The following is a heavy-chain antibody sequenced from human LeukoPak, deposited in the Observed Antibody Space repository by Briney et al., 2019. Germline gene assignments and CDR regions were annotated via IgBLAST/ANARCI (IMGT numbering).Heavy chain of an antibody. Sequence: SETLSLTCTVSNXSINTYYWSWIRQPPGKGLEWIGYIYYSGSTNYNPSLKSRVTISVDTSKNQFSLKLSSVTAAHTAVYYCARGRYQLSPWGQGTLVAVSS. J-gene: IGHJ5*02. CDR1: NXSINTYY. V-gene: IGHV4-59*01. CDR3: ARGRYQLSP. D-gene: IGHD2-2*01. CDR2: IYYSGST.